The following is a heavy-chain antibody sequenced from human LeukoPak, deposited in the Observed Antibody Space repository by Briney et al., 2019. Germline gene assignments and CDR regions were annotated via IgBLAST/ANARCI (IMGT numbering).Heavy chain of an antibody. CDR1: EDSVSSNNGA. CDR2: TYYRSKWYN. Sequence: SQALSVTCAISEDSVSSNNGAWNWIRQSPSRGLEWLGRTYYRSKWYNDYAVSVRGRITINPDTSKNQFSLQLNSVTPEDTAVYSCERDVGTGGWNTFDFGGKETLVT. J-gene: IGHJ4*02. D-gene: IGHD4-23*01. CDR3: ERDVGTGGWNTFDF. V-gene: IGHV6-1*01.